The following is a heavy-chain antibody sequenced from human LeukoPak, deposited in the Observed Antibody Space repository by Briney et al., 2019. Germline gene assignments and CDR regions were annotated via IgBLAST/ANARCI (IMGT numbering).Heavy chain of an antibody. J-gene: IGHJ6*02. CDR1: GGTFSSYA. V-gene: IGHV1-69*13. CDR3: ARGKVVRDYHYYYGMDV. CDR2: IIPIFGTA. Sequence: SVKVSCKASGGTFSSYAISWVRQAPGQGLEWMGGIIPIFGTANYAQKFQGRVTITADESTSTAYMELSSLSSEDTAVYYCARGKVVRDYHYYYGMDVWGQGTTVTVSS. D-gene: IGHD2-15*01.